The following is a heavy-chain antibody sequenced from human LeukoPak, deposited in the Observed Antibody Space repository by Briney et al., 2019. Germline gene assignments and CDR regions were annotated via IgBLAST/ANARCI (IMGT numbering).Heavy chain of an antibody. V-gene: IGHV3-20*04. J-gene: IGHJ6*03. CDR1: GFTFEDYG. CDR3: VRDLHGGKRWDYYYYMDV. Sequence: GGSLRLSCVASGFTFEDYGMSWVRQAPGKGLEWVSGINWKGGSIGYVDSVKGRFTISRDNAKKSLYLQMTSLRAEDTALYYCVRDLHGGKRWDYYYYMDVWGKGTTVTVSS. CDR2: INWKGGSI. D-gene: IGHD4-23*01.